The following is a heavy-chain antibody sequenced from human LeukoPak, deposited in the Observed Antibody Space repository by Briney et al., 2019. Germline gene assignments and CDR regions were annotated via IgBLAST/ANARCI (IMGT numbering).Heavy chain of an antibody. D-gene: IGHD5-12*01. CDR2: INPNSGGT. Sequence: VASVKVSCKASGYTFTGYYMHWVRQAPGQGLEWMGWINPNSGGTNYAQKFQGRVTMTRDTSISTAYMELSRLRSDDTAVYYCARGTARGYSGYDFDYWGQGTLVTVSS. J-gene: IGHJ4*02. CDR3: ARGTARGYSGYDFDY. CDR1: GYTFTGYY. V-gene: IGHV1-2*02.